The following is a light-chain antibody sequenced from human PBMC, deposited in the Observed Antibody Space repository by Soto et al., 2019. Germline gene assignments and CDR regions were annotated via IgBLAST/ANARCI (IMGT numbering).Light chain of an antibody. CDR2: RNN. CDR1: SSNIGSNY. J-gene: IGLJ2*01. Sequence: QSVLTQPPSASGTRGQRVTISCSGSSSNIGSNYVYWYQQLPGTAPKLLIYRNNQRPSGVPDRFSGSKSGTSASLAISGLRSEDEGDYYCAAWDDSLSGPEFGGGTKLTVL. V-gene: IGLV1-47*01. CDR3: AAWDDSLSGPE.